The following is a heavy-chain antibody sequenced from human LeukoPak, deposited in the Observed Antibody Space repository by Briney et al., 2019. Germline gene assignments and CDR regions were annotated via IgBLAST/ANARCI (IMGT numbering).Heavy chain of an antibody. Sequence: PGGSLRLSRAASGFTFSSYWMSLVRQAPGKGLEWVSAISGSGGSTYYADSVKGRFTISRDNSKNTLYLQMNSLRAEDTAVYYCAKRYGGWSIVVVPAAYYMDVWGKGTTVTVSS. V-gene: IGHV3-23*01. J-gene: IGHJ6*03. CDR3: AKRYGGWSIVVVPAAYYMDV. CDR2: ISGSGGST. CDR1: GFTFSSYW. D-gene: IGHD2-2*01.